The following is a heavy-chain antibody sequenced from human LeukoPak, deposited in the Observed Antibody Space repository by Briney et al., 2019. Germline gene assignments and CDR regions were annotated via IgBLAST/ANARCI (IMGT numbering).Heavy chain of an antibody. CDR3: AREDAQEGTNAFDI. CDR2: IYYSGST. Sequence: SETLSLTCTVSGGSISSYYWSWIRQPPGKGLEWVGYIYYSGSTNYNPSLKSRVTISVDTSKNQFSLKLTSVTAADTAVYYCAREDAQEGTNAFDIWGQGTMVTVSS. D-gene: IGHD2-2*01. CDR1: GGSISSYY. V-gene: IGHV4-59*01. J-gene: IGHJ3*02.